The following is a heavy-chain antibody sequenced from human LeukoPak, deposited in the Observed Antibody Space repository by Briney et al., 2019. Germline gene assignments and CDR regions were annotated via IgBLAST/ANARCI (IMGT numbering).Heavy chain of an antibody. J-gene: IGHJ4*02. Sequence: ASVKVSCKASGYIFTGYYMHWVRQAPGQGLEWMGWINPNSGGTNYAQKLQGRVTMTTDTSTSTAYMELRSLRSDDTAVYYCARVRGKYYDFWSGYYGVGDYWGQGTLVTVSS. V-gene: IGHV1-2*02. CDR3: ARVRGKYYDFWSGYYGVGDY. CDR2: INPNSGGT. D-gene: IGHD3-3*01. CDR1: GYIFTGYY.